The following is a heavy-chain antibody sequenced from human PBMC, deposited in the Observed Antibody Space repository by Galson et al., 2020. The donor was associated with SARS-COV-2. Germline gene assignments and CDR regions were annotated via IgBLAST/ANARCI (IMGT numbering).Heavy chain of an antibody. CDR3: ARSPGKTVARTMDV. Sequence: SQTLSLTCAISGDSVSRDSAAWNWIRQSPSRGLEWLGRTYYRSKWYNDYAVSMKSRITINPDTSKNQFSLQLNSVTPEDTAVYYCARSPGKTVARTMDVWGQGTTVTVSS. CDR2: TYYRSKWYN. J-gene: IGHJ6*02. D-gene: IGHD6-19*01. V-gene: IGHV6-1*01. CDR1: GDSVSRDSAA.